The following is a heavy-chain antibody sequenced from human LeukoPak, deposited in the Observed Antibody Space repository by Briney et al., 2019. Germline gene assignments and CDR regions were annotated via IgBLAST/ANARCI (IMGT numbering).Heavy chain of an antibody. D-gene: IGHD5-24*01. Sequence: PSETLSLICAVYGGSFSGYYWSWIRQPPGKGLEWIGEINHSGSTNYNPSLKSRVTISVDTSKNQFSLKLSSVTAADTAVYYCARGGGGDGYNRLFDYWGQGTLVTVSS. CDR3: ARGGGGDGYNRLFDY. J-gene: IGHJ4*02. CDR2: INHSGST. CDR1: GGSFSGYY. V-gene: IGHV4-34*01.